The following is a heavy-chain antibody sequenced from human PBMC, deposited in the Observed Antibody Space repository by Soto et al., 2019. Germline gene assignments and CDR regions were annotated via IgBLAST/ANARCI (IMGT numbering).Heavy chain of an antibody. D-gene: IGHD6-6*01. Sequence: SETLSLTCTVSGGSISSYYWSWIRQPPGKGLEWIVYIYYSGSTDYNPSLKSRVTISVDTSKNQFSLKLSSVTAADTAVYYCARSIAARRYWFDLWGQGTLVTVTS. V-gene: IGHV4-59*01. CDR2: IYYSGST. J-gene: IGHJ5*02. CDR1: GGSISSYY. CDR3: ARSIAARRYWFDL.